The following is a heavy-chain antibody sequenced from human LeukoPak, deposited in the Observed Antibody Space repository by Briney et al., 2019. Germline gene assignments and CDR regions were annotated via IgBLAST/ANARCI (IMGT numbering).Heavy chain of an antibody. CDR1: GYTFASYT. D-gene: IGHD6-13*01. Sequence: ASVKVSCKASGYTFASYTIHWVRQAPGQRLEWMGWINAGNGNTKYSQKFQGRVTITRDTSASTAYMKLNSLRSEDTAVYYCARGDSSSWYAGDWFDPWGQGTLVTVSS. V-gene: IGHV1-3*01. CDR2: INAGNGNT. CDR3: ARGDSSSWYAGDWFDP. J-gene: IGHJ5*02.